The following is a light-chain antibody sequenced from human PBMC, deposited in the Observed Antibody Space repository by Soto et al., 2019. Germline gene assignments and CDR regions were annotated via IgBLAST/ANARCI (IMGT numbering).Light chain of an antibody. V-gene: IGLV2-23*02. CDR1: SSDVGAYNF. Sequence: QSALTQPASVSGSPGQSITISCAGLSSDVGAYNFVSWYQQHPGKAPQLLIYDVSERPSGVSDRFSGSKSGNAASLTISWLQAEDEAVYSCSSYATSSEVFGTGTKLTVL. J-gene: IGLJ1*01. CDR3: SSYATSSEV. CDR2: DVS.